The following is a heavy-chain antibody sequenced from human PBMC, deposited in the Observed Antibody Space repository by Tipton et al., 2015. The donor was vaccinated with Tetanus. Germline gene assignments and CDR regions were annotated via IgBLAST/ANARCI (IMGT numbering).Heavy chain of an antibody. J-gene: IGHJ5*02. CDR3: ARQADNWFDP. Sequence: TLSLTCTVSGGSLFSGSFYWAWIRQPPGKGLEWIGNIYYNGNTYYLSSLESRVTTSADTSKNHFSLSLRSVTAADTAVYYCARQADNWFDPWGQGTLVTVSS. CDR2: IYYNGNT. D-gene: IGHD6-25*01. CDR1: GGSLFSGSFY. V-gene: IGHV4-39*01.